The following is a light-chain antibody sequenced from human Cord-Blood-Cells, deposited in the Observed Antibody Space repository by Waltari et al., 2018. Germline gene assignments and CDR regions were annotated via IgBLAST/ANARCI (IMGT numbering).Light chain of an antibody. V-gene: IGKV1-5*01. CDR2: DAS. CDR1: QSISSW. J-gene: IGKJ1*01. Sequence: DIQMTQSPSTLSASVGDRVTIPCRASQSISSWLARYQQKPGKAPKLLIYDASSLESGVPSRFSGSGSETEFTLTISSLQPDDFATYYCQQYNSYSTFGQGTKVEIK. CDR3: QQYNSYST.